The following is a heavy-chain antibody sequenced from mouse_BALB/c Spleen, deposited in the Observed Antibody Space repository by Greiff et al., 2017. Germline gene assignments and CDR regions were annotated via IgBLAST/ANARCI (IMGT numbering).Heavy chain of an antibody. J-gene: IGHJ4*01. V-gene: IGHV5-4*02. CDR2: ISDGGSYT. CDR3: ARVDDY. Sequence: DVKLVESGGGLVKPGGSLKLSCAASGFTFSDYYMYWVRQTPEKRLEWVATISDGGSYTYYPDSVKGRFTISRDNAKNNLYLQMSSLKSEDTAMYYCARVDDYWGQGTSVTVSA. CDR1: GFTFSDYY.